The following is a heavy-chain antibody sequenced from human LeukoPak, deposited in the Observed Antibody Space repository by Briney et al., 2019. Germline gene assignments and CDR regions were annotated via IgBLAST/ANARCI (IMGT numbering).Heavy chain of an antibody. CDR2: IKSKTDGGTT. J-gene: IGHJ3*02. D-gene: IGHD3-3*01. CDR1: GFTFSNAW. CDR3: TTGDVLRFLEWSYAFDI. V-gene: IGHV3-15*01. Sequence: GGSLRLSCAASGFTFSNAWMSWVRQAPGKGLEWVGRIKSKTDGGTTDYAAPVKGRFTISRDDSKNTLYLQMNSLKTEDTAVYYCTTGDVLRFLEWSYAFDIWGQGTMVTVSS.